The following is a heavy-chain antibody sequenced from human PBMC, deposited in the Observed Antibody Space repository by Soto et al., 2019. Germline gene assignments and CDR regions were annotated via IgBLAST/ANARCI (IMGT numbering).Heavy chain of an antibody. J-gene: IGHJ4*02. CDR3: ARARGYTYGFDY. CDR2: ILYDGNTK. Sequence: GGSLRLSCAASGFPFRSYAMHWVRQAPGKGLEWVAVILYDGNTKYYTDSVKGRFTISRDNSKNMLYLDLNSLRFEDTAVFYCARARGYTYGFDYWGQGTLVTVSS. V-gene: IGHV3-30-3*01. CDR1: GFPFRSYA. D-gene: IGHD5-18*01.